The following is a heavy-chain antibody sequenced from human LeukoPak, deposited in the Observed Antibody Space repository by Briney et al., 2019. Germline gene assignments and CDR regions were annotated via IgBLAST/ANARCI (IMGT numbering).Heavy chain of an antibody. J-gene: IGHJ6*02. CDR2: MNPNSGTT. Sequence: ASVKISCKASGYTFSSYDINWVRQATGQGLEWMGWMNPNSGTTGYEQKFQGRVTMTRDTSTSTVYMELSSLRSEDTAVYYCARTNSYGYYYGMDVWGQGTTVTVSS. CDR1: GYTFSSYD. V-gene: IGHV1-8*01. D-gene: IGHD5-18*01. CDR3: ARTNSYGYYYGMDV.